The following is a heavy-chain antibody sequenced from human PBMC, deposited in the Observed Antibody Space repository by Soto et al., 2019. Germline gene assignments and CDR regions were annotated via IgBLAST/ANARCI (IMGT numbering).Heavy chain of an antibody. Sequence: GGSLRLSCAASGFTFSSYAMSWVRQAPGKGLEWVSAISGSGGSTYYGDSVQGRFTISRDNSKNTLYLQMNSLRAEDTAVYYCAKDRQGWFDPWGQGTLVTVSS. V-gene: IGHV3-23*01. CDR1: GFTFSSYA. J-gene: IGHJ5*02. CDR2: ISGSGGST. CDR3: AKDRQGWFDP.